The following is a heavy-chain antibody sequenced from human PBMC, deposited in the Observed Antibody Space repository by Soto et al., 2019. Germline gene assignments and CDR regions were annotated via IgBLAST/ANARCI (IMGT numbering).Heavy chain of an antibody. Sequence: QVQLVESGGGVVQPGGSLRLSCAASGFTFINYGMHWVRQAPGKGLEWVAVISYDESDKNYADSVKGRFTISRDTSKNTLYLQMNSLRAEDTAVYYCAKGDGDYAKTYYYMDVWGKGTTVTVSS. J-gene: IGHJ6*03. CDR3: AKGDGDYAKTYYYMDV. D-gene: IGHD4-17*01. CDR1: GFTFINYG. V-gene: IGHV3-30*18. CDR2: ISYDESDK.